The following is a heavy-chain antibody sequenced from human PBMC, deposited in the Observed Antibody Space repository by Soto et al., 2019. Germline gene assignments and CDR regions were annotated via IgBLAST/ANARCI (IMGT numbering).Heavy chain of an antibody. CDR2: ISAYNGNT. J-gene: IGHJ6*02. V-gene: IGHV1-18*04. D-gene: IGHD6-19*01. CDR3: ARDPNSGRRVYYYYYGMDV. CDR1: GYTFTSYG. Sequence: GASVKVSCKASGYTFTSYGISWVRQAPGQGLEWMGWISAYNGNTNYAQKLQGRVTMTTDTSTSTAYMELRSLRSDDTAVYYCARDPNSGRRVYYYYYGMDVWGQGTTVTVSS.